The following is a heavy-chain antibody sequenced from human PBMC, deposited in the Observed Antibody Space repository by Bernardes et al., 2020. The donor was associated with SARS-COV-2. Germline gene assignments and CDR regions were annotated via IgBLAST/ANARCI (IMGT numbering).Heavy chain of an antibody. CDR2: IGPYGGT. V-gene: IGHV3-64D*08. CDR3: VKDLHTAFDF. D-gene: IGHD2-21*02. Sequence: GGSLRLSCSASGFRISSFSMYWVRQPPGRRLEYSAGIGPYGGTFYADSVKGRFTISRDNSRNTLYLQMNSLMTDDTAVYYCVKDLHTAFDFWGQGALVTVSS. J-gene: IGHJ4*02. CDR1: GFRISSFS.